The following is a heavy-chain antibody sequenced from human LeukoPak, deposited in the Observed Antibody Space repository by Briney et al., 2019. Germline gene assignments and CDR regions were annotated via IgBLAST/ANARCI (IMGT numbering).Heavy chain of an antibody. CDR3: ARGLHYSGYVSWFDP. J-gene: IGHJ5*02. Sequence: SETLSLTCTVSGGSISTYYWSWIRQPPGKGLEWIGSIYYSGSTYYNPSLKSRVTISVDTSKNQFSLKLSSVTAADTAVYYCARGLHYSGYVSWFDPWGQGTLVTVSS. CDR2: IYYSGST. V-gene: IGHV4-59*05. CDR1: GGSISTYY. D-gene: IGHD5-12*01.